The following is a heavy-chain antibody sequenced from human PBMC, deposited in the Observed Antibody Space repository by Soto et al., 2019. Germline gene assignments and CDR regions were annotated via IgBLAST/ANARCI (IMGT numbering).Heavy chain of an antibody. Sequence: GGSLRLSCAASGFTFSSYAMSWVRQAPGKGLEWVSAISGSGGSTYYADSVKGRFTISRDNSKNTLYLQMNSLRAEDTAVYYCAKDLKRFGVIVPIGFDYWGQGTLVTVSS. CDR1: GFTFSSYA. CDR2: ISGSGGST. D-gene: IGHD3-16*02. J-gene: IGHJ4*02. CDR3: AKDLKRFGVIVPIGFDY. V-gene: IGHV3-23*01.